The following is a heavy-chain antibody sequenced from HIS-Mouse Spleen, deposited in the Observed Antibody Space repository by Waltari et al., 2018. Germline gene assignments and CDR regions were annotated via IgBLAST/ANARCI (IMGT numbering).Heavy chain of an antibody. CDR1: GFTFSSYA. J-gene: IGHJ3*02. V-gene: IGHV3-30*04. CDR2: ISYDGRNK. D-gene: IGHD6-19*01. CDR3: ARVNGIAVAGTDAFDI. Sequence: QVQLVESGGGVVQPGRSLRLSCAASGFTFSSYAMHWVRQARGKGLDGVAVISYDGRNKYYAESVKGRFTISRDNSKNTLYLQMNSLRAEDTAVYYCARVNGIAVAGTDAFDIWGQGTMVTVSS.